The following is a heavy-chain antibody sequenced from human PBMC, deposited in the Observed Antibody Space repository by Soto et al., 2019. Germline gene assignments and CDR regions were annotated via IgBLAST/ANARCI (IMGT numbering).Heavy chain of an antibody. Sequence: ASVKVSCKASGYTFTSYYMHWVRQAPGQGLEWMGIINPSGGSTSYAQKFQGRVTMTRDTSTSTVYMKLSSLRSEDTAVYYCARDRLVLRFLDWFHYYGMAVWGQGTTVTVSS. CDR2: INPSGGST. D-gene: IGHD3-3*01. CDR3: ARDRLVLRFLDWFHYYGMAV. CDR1: GYTFTSYY. V-gene: IGHV1-46*01. J-gene: IGHJ6*02.